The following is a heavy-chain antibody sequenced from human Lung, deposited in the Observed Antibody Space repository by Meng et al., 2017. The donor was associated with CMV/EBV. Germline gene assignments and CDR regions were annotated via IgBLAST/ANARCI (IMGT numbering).Heavy chain of an antibody. CDR3: ARDRGSLWFGEFDY. Sequence: GESPKIPCEAPGFTFRSHTIHRVRQAPGKGLEWLSVMSSDGGTKFYADSVKGRFTISRDNSKNTLYLQMNSLRAEDTAVYYCARDRGSLWFGEFDYWGQGTLVTVSS. CDR1: GFTFRSHT. J-gene: IGHJ4*02. D-gene: IGHD3-10*01. CDR2: MSSDGGTK. V-gene: IGHV3-30-3*01.